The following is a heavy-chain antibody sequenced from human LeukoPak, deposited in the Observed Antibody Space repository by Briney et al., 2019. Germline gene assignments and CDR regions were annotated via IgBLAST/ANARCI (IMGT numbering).Heavy chain of an antibody. CDR2: ISAYNGDT. Sequence: ASVKVSCKASGYTFTSYGISWVRQAPGQGLEWMGWISAYNGDTNYAQKLQGRVTMTTDTSTSTAYMELRSLRSDDTAVYYCARGRYYDSSGYSYAFDIWGQGTMVTVSS. J-gene: IGHJ3*02. CDR3: ARGRYYDSSGYSYAFDI. V-gene: IGHV1-18*01. D-gene: IGHD3-22*01. CDR1: GYTFTSYG.